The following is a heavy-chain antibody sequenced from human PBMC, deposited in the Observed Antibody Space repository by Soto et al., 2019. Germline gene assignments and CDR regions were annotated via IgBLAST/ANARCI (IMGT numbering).Heavy chain of an antibody. Sequence: HPGGSLRLSCAASGFTFDDYAMHWVRQAPGKGLEWVSGITWNSGSIDYADSVKGRFTISRDHAKNSLYLQMNSLRADDTALYFCAKPKDIVVLPGAIDYWGQGTLVTVSS. D-gene: IGHD2-2*01. CDR1: GFTFDDYA. CDR3: AKPKDIVVLPGAIDY. V-gene: IGHV3-9*01. J-gene: IGHJ4*02. CDR2: ITWNSGSI.